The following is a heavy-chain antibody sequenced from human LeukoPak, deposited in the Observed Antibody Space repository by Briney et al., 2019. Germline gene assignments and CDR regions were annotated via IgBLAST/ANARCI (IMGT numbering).Heavy chain of an antibody. V-gene: IGHV3-30-3*01. CDR1: GFTFSSYA. J-gene: IGHJ6*01. Sequence: GGSLRLSCAASGFTFSSYAMHWVRQAPGKGLEGVAVISYDGSNKYYADSVKGRFTISRDNSKNTLYLQMNSLRAEDTAVYYCARAPYYYDSSGYPLYYYGMDVWGQATTVTASS. CDR3: ARAPYYYDSSGYPLYYYGMDV. CDR2: ISYDGSNK. D-gene: IGHD3-22*01.